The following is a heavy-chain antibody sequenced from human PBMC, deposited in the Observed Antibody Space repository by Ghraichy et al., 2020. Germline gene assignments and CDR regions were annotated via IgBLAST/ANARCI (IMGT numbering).Heavy chain of an antibody. CDR3: ARDRDYDFDY. Sequence: VGSLRLSCAASGLTFSRSWMTWVRQAPGKGLEWVANIKQDGSERYYLDSVKGRFTISRDNAKNSLFLHMNSLRAEDTGVYYCARDRDYDFDYWGQGTLVIVSS. J-gene: IGHJ4*02. V-gene: IGHV3-7*03. CDR1: GLTFSRSW. CDR2: IKQDGSER. D-gene: IGHD4-17*01.